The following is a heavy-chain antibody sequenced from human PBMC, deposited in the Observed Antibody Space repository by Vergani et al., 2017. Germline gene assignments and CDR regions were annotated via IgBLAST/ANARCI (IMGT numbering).Heavy chain of an antibody. V-gene: IGHV4-38-2*01. CDR2: IYHSGST. Sequence: QVQLQESGPGLVKPSETLSLTCAVSGYSISSGYYWGWIRQPPGKGLEWIGSIYHSGSTYYNPSLKSRVTISVDTSKNQFSLKLSSVTAADTAVYYCASGSFDYWGQGTLVTVSS. CDR3: ASGSFDY. J-gene: IGHJ4*02. D-gene: IGHD5-12*01. CDR1: GYSISSGYY.